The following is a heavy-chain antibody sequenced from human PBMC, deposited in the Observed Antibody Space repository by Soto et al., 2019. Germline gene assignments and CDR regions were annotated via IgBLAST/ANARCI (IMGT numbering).Heavy chain of an antibody. CDR3: ARELNLYYYDSSGSHGAY. D-gene: IGHD3-22*01. CDR1: AASFSKYY. V-gene: IGHV4-59*01. J-gene: IGHJ4*02. CDR2: IYYSGST. Sequence: SETLSLTCTVSAASFSKYYWTWIRQSPGKGLEWIGYIYYSGSTNYNPSLKSRVTISVDTSKNQFSLKLSSVTAADTAVYYCARELNLYYYDSSGSHGAYWGQGTLVTVSS.